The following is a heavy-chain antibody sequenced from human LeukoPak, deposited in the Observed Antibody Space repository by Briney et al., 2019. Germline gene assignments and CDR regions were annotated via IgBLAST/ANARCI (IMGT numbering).Heavy chain of an antibody. CDR2: INSDGSST. J-gene: IGHJ6*03. CDR1: GFTFSSYW. V-gene: IGHV3-74*01. D-gene: IGHD1-26*01. CDR3: ARDPYSGSYSDYYYYMDV. Sequence: GGSLRLSCAASGFTFSSYWMYWVRQAPGKGLVWVSRINSDGSSTSYADSVKGRFTISRDNAKNSLYLQLNSLRAEDTAVYYCARDPYSGSYSDYYYYMDVWGKGTTVTVSS.